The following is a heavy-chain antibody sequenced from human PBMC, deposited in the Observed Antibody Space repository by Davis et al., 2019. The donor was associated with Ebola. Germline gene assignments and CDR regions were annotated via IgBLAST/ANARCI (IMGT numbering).Heavy chain of an antibody. CDR3: AKDNGGGYVGFDY. Sequence: ASVKVSCKASGYSFTTYAISWVRQAPGQGLEWMGWIAVYNGNTHYAQNLQGRVTVTTDISTTTAYMELRSLRSDDTAVYYCAKDNGGGYVGFDYWGQGTLVTVSS. V-gene: IGHV1-18*01. CDR1: GYSFTTYA. J-gene: IGHJ4*02. D-gene: IGHD5-12*01. CDR2: IAVYNGNT.